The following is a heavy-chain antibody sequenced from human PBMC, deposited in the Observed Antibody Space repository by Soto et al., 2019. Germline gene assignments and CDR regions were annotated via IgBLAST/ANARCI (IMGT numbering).Heavy chain of an antibody. V-gene: IGHV3-23*01. CDR2: ISGSGGST. Sequence: EVQLLESGGGLVQPGGSLRLSCAASGFTFSSYAMSWVRQAPGKGLEWVSAISGSGGSTYYADSVKGRFTISRDNSKNTLYLQMNSLRAEDTAVYYCAKSVYCSSTSCPSDPLLWGQGTLVTVSS. CDR1: GFTFSSYA. J-gene: IGHJ4*02. D-gene: IGHD2-2*01. CDR3: AKSVYCSSTSCPSDPLL.